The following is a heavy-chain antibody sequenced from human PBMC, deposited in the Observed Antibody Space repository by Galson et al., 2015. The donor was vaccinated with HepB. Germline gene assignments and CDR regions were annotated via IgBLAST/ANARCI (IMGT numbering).Heavy chain of an antibody. Sequence: SLRLSCAASGFTFSRHAFHWVRQAPGKGLRWLSLISSDINTKNYADSVKGRFSVSRDNSRDTVYLQMNGLRPEDTAVYFCASDLDGSGSFYNMLAYWGQGIMVTVSS. CDR1: GFTFSRHA. CDR3: ASDLDGSGSFYNMLAY. D-gene: IGHD3-10*01. V-gene: IGHV3-30*04. J-gene: IGHJ4*02. CDR2: ISSDINTK.